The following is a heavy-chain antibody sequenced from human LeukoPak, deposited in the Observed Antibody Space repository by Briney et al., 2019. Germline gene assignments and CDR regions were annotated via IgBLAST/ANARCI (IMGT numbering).Heavy chain of an antibody. D-gene: IGHD1-1*01. Sequence: GGSLRLSCAASGFTFSSYAMSWVRRAPGKGLEWVSAISGSGGSTYYADSVKGRFTISRDNSKNTLYLQMNSLRAEDTAVYYCAKDRFGNELFDYWGQGTLVTVSS. CDR2: ISGSGGST. CDR3: AKDRFGNELFDY. CDR1: GFTFSSYA. V-gene: IGHV3-23*01. J-gene: IGHJ4*02.